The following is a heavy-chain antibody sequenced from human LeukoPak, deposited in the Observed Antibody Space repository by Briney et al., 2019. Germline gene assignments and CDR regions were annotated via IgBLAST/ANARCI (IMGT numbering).Heavy chain of an antibody. CDR3: ARSTYYYDSSGLPCV. CDR1: GGSISSGSYY. Sequence: TPSQTLSLTCTVSGGSISSGSYYWGWIRQPAGKGLEWIVRIYTSGSTNYNPSLKSRVTISVDTSKNQFSLKLSSVTAADTAVYYCARSTYYYDSSGLPCVWGQGTLVTVSS. CDR2: IYTSGST. V-gene: IGHV4-61*02. D-gene: IGHD3-22*01. J-gene: IGHJ4*02.